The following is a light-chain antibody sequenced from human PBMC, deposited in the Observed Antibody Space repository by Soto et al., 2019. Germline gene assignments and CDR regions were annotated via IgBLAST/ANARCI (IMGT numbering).Light chain of an antibody. V-gene: IGKV1-6*01. J-gene: IGKJ4*01. Sequence: AIQMTQSPSSLSASVGDRVTITCRASQGIGNDLGWYQQKPGKAPKLLIYAASNLQSGVPSRFSGSGSGTVFTLTISALQPEDFATYYGLQDSNYPPTFGGGTKVEIK. CDR2: AAS. CDR1: QGIGND. CDR3: LQDSNYPPT.